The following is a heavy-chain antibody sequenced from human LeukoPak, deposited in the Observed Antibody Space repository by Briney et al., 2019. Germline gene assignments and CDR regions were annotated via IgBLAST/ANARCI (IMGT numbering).Heavy chain of an antibody. CDR1: GFTFSSYS. CDR3: ASEFCSSTSCYTGGMDV. J-gene: IGHJ6*02. V-gene: IGHV3-21*01. CDR2: ISSSSSYI. Sequence: GGSLRLSCAASGFTFSSYSMNWVRQAPGKGLEWVSSISSSSSYIYYAASVKGRFTISRDNAKNSLYLQMNSLRAEDTAVYYCASEFCSSTSCYTGGMDVWGQGTTVTVSS. D-gene: IGHD2-2*02.